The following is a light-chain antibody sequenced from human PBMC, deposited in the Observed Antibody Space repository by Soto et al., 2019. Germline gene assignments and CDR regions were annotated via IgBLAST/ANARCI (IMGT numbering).Light chain of an antibody. Sequence: GDRVTIPCRASQSISSWLAWYQQKPGKAPKLLIYDASSLESGVPSRFSGSGSGTEFTLTISNLQPEDVATYYCQKYNTAPLTFGGGTKVDIK. J-gene: IGKJ4*01. V-gene: IGKV1-5*01. CDR1: QSISSW. CDR2: DAS. CDR3: QKYNTAPLT.